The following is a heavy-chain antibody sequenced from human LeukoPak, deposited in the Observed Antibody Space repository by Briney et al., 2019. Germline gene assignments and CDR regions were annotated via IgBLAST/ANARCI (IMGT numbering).Heavy chain of an antibody. Sequence: PSETLSLTCTVSGGSISSSSYYWGWIRQPPGKGLEWIGSIDDSGSTYYNPSLKSRVTISVDTSKNQFSLKLSSVTAADTAVYYCARHAYGDIVVVPAAMPAETYFDYWGQGTLVTVSS. V-gene: IGHV4-39*01. CDR1: GGSISSSSYY. CDR3: ARHAYGDIVVVPAAMPAETYFDY. D-gene: IGHD2-2*01. CDR2: IDDSGST. J-gene: IGHJ4*02.